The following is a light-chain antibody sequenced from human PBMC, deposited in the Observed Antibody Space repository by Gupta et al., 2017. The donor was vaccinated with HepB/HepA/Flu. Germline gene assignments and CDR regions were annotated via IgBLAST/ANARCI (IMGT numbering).Light chain of an antibody. V-gene: IGLV3-21*03. J-gene: IGLJ1*01. CDR1: NIGTTS. Sequence: SYVLTQPPSASVAPGKSARISCGGNNIGTTSVYWYQQKPGQAPVLVVYDDSDRPSGIPERFSGSNSGNTATLTISRVEAGDEADYYCQVWDSSSDHYVFGSGTKVTVL. CDR2: DDS. CDR3: QVWDSSSDHYV.